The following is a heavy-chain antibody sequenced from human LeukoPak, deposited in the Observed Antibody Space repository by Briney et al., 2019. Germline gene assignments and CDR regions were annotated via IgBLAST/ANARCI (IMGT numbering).Heavy chain of an antibody. Sequence: GGSLRLSCVASGFTFSSYAMTWVRQAPGKGLEWVSVIYRDGSTYYADSVKGRFTISRDNSKNTLYLQMNSLRAEDTAVYYCARESLGYFDYWGQGTLVTVSS. CDR1: GFTFSSYA. CDR2: IYRDGST. CDR3: ARESLGYFDY. J-gene: IGHJ4*02. D-gene: IGHD1-26*01. V-gene: IGHV3-66*01.